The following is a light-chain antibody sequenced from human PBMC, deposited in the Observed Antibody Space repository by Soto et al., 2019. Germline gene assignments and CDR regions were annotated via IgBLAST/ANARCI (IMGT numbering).Light chain of an antibody. J-gene: IGKJ1*01. CDR2: GAS. Sequence: EIVMTQSPATLSVSPGERATLSCRASQSVGTYLAWYQQKPGQAPRLLIYGASTRAAGISPRFSGGGSGTEFTLTISSLHSEDFAVYYCQQYNDWPRTFVQGTKVGIK. CDR3: QQYNDWPRT. CDR1: QSVGTY. V-gene: IGKV3-15*01.